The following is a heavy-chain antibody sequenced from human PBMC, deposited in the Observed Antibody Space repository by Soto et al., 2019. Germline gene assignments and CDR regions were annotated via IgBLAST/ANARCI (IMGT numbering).Heavy chain of an antibody. CDR1: GFAFISYA. Sequence: PGGSLRLSCAASGFAFISYAMIWCGHSPGKGLEWVSAISGSGGSTYYADSVKGRFTISRDNSKNTLYLQMNSLRAEDTAVYYCAKATARGSYWPDAFDIWGQGTMVTVS. D-gene: IGHD1-26*01. CDR2: ISGSGGST. CDR3: AKATARGSYWPDAFDI. V-gene: IGHV3-23*01. J-gene: IGHJ3*02.